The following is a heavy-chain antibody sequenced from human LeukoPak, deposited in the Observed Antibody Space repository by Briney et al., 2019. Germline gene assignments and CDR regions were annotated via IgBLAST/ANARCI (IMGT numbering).Heavy chain of an antibody. CDR1: GGSISSYY. CDR3: ARHTPGGDPLRFLSP. J-gene: IGHJ4*02. CDR2: IYHTCST. D-gene: IGHD3-3*01. V-gene: IGHV4-59*08. Sequence: SETLSLTCTVSGGSISSYYWSWIRQPPGKGLHWIGYIYHTCSTNYIPSLKSRVTISVDTSKNQFSLKLSSVTAADTAVYYCARHTPGGDPLRFLSPWGQGTLVTVSS.